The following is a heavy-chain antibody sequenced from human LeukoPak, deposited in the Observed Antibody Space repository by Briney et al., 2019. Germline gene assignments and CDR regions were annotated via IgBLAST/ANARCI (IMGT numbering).Heavy chain of an antibody. CDR1: GYSISSGYY. CDR3: ARGRAGRRLLNDY. V-gene: IGHV4-38-2*02. J-gene: IGHJ4*02. Sequence: SETLSLTCTVSGYSISSGYYWGWIRQPPGKGLEWIGEINHSGSTNYNPSLKSRVTISVDTSKNQFSLKLSSVTAADTAVYYCARGRAGRRLLNDYWGQGTLVTVSS. CDR2: INHSGST.